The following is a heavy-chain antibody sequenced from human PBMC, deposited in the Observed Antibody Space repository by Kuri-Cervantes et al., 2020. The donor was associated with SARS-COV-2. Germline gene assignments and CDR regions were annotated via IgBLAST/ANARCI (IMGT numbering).Heavy chain of an antibody. V-gene: IGHV1-18*04. J-gene: IGHJ4*02. Sequence: APVKVSCKASGYTFITYGISWVRQAPGQGLEWLGWISVWNRNTDYAQKVQGRVTMTTDTSTSTAYMELRSLRSDDTAVYFCARGYYSHFDYWGQGTLVTVSS. CDR2: ISVWNRNT. CDR3: ARGYYSHFDY. CDR1: GYTFITYG. D-gene: IGHD1-26*01.